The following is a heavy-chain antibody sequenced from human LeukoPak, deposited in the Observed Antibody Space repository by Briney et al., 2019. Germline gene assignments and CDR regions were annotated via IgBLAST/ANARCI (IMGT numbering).Heavy chain of an antibody. J-gene: IGHJ6*02. CDR2: IKQDGSEK. V-gene: IGHV3-7*01. CDR3: ARVGGRAERHYYYYYGMDV. D-gene: IGHD1-14*01. CDR1: GFTSSSYW. Sequence: GGSLRLSCAASGFTSSSYWMSWVRQAPGKGLEWVANIKQDGSEKYYVDAVKGRFTISRDNAKNSLYLQMNSLRAEDTAVYYCARVGGRAERHYYYYYGMDVWGQGTTVTVSS.